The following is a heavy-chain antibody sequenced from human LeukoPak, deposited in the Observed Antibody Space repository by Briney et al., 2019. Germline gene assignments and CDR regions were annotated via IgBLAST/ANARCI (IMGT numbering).Heavy chain of an antibody. V-gene: IGHV3-23*01. Sequence: GGSLRLSCAASGFTFSTYAMRWVRQAPGKGLEWVSSISGSDSTTYYADSVKGRFTISRDNSKNTVYLQMNSLRAEDTAVYYCAKAKRPGKGQYQLLYEVDYWGQGTLVTVSS. CDR2: ISGSDSTT. CDR1: GFTFSTYA. J-gene: IGHJ4*02. CDR3: AKAKRPGKGQYQLLYEVDY. D-gene: IGHD2-2*02.